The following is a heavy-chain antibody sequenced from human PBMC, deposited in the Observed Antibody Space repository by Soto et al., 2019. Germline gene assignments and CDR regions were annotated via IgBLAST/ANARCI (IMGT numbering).Heavy chain of an antibody. CDR3: ARVPPYSSGFGGFDS. V-gene: IGHV4-30-4*01. CDR1: GGSISSGDSY. J-gene: IGHJ4*02. D-gene: IGHD6-19*01. Sequence: QVQLQESGPGLVKPSQTLSLTCTVSGGSISSGDSYWSWIRQPPGKGLEWIGYIYYSGSTYYNPSLESRVTMSVDTSKNQFSRTLSSVTDADTAVYYCARVPPYSSGFGGFDSWGQGTLATVSS. CDR2: IYYSGST.